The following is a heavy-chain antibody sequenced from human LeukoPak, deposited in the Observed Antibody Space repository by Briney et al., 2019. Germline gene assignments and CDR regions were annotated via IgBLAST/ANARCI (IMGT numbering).Heavy chain of an antibody. V-gene: IGHV5-51*01. D-gene: IGHD4-23*01. CDR2: IYPGDSDT. J-gene: IGHJ4*02. CDR1: GYSFTGYW. CDR3: ARRVHDYAGNANFDS. Sequence: GESLKTSCKSSGYSFTGYWIGWVRQMPGKGLEWMGIIYPGDSDTTYSPSFQGQVTISADKSISTAYLQWSSLKASDSAMYYCARRVHDYAGNANFDSWGQGTLVTVSS.